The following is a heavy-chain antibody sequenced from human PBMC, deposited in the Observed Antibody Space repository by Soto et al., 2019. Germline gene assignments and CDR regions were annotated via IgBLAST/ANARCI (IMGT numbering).Heavy chain of an antibody. Sequence: QVQLQESGPGLVKPSETLSLTCTVSGGYISSYYWSWIRQPPGKGLEWIGYIDYSGSTNYNPSLKSRYTMSVDTSKNQFSLELISVTAADTAVYYCARGWHGDYHKFYCDYMDVWGTGTTVTVSS. V-gene: IGHV4-59*01. CDR2: IDYSGST. D-gene: IGHD4-17*01. J-gene: IGHJ6*03. CDR1: GGYISSYY. CDR3: ARGWHGDYHKFYCDYMDV.